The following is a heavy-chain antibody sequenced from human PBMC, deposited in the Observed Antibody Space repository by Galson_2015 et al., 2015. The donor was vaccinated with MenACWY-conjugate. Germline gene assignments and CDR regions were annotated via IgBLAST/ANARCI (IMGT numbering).Heavy chain of an antibody. Sequence: SVKVSCKASGYTFSTNYIMHWVRQAPGQSLEWVGWINTGNGNTKYSQKLQDRVTITRDTSASTAYMDLSSLRSEDTAVYYCAKSFFGSGSFDPWGQGTLVTVSS. CDR2: INTGNGNT. V-gene: IGHV1-3*04. D-gene: IGHD3-10*01. CDR1: GYTFSTNYI. CDR3: AKSFFGSGSFDP. J-gene: IGHJ5*02.